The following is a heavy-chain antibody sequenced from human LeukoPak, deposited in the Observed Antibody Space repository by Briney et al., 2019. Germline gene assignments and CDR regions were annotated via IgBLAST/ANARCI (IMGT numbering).Heavy chain of an antibody. CDR3: TKELHVAVAVADYYYFSMDV. D-gene: IGHD6-19*01. CDR2: INGGGNTT. Sequence: GGSLRLSCAASGFAFSSFAMGWVRQSPGKGLEWLSTINGGGNTTFYADSVKGRFTISRDNSKNTLYLHMDSLRPDDTAIYYCTKELHVAVAVADYYYFSMDVWGRGTAVTVSS. CDR1: GFAFSSFA. V-gene: IGHV3-23*01. J-gene: IGHJ6*03.